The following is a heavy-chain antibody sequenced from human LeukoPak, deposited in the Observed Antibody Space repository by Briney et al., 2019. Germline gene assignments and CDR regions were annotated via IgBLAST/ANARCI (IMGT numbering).Heavy chain of an antibody. J-gene: IGHJ3*02. CDR2: ISGSGGST. CDR1: GFTFGDSA. Sequence: GGSLRLSCTASGFTFGDSAMSWVRQAPGKGLEWVSAISGSGGSTYYADSVKGRFTISRDNSKNTLYLQMNSLTAEDTAVYYCAKDPRSSGWYMDAFHIWGQGTMVTVSS. CDR3: AKDPRSSGWYMDAFHI. V-gene: IGHV3-23*01. D-gene: IGHD6-19*01.